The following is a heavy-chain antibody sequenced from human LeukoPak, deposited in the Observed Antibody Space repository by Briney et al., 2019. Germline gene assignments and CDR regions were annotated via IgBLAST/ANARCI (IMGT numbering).Heavy chain of an antibody. CDR2: ISGSGGST. CDR3: AKRIGSHYDSSGFPWRAPDY. D-gene: IGHD3-22*01. J-gene: IGHJ4*02. V-gene: IGHV3-23*01. CDR1: GFTFSSYA. Sequence: PGGSLRLSCAASGFTFSSYAMSWVRQAPGKGLEWVSAISGSGGSTYYADSVKGRFTISRDNSKNTLYLQMNSLRAEDTVVYYCAKRIGSHYDSSGFPWRAPDYWGQGTLVTVSS.